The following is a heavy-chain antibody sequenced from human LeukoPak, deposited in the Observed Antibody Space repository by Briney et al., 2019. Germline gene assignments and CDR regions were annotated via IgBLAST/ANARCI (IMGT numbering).Heavy chain of an antibody. CDR1: GFTFSSYS. V-gene: IGHV3-21*01. Sequence: GGSLRLSCAASGFTFSSYSMNWVRQAPGKGLEWVSSISSSSSYIYYADSVKGRFTISRDNSKNTLYLQMNSLRAEDTAVYYCARESRDCSGGSCYWYYYYYGMDVWGQGTTVTVSS. D-gene: IGHD2-15*01. CDR2: ISSSSSYI. J-gene: IGHJ6*02. CDR3: ARESRDCSGGSCYWYYYYYGMDV.